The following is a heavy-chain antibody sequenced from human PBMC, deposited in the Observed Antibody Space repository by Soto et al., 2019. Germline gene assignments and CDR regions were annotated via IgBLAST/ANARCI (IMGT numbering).Heavy chain of an antibody. J-gene: IGHJ5*02. CDR1: EDSFSSCW. D-gene: IGHD2-2*03. CDR3: SWYGGHGYPIFA. V-gene: IGHV5-51*01. Sequence: GESLKFSCKGSEDSFSSCWIAWVRQMPGKGLEWMGIIYPGDSDTRYSPSFQGQVTISADKSVTTAYLQWRSRKASAPAIYYCSWYGGHGYPIFAWGQGTLVPVSS. CDR2: IYPGDSDT.